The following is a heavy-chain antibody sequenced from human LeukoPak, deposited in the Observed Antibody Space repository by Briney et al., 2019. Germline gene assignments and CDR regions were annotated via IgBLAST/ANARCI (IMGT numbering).Heavy chain of an antibody. J-gene: IGHJ5*02. Sequence: SETLSLTRTVSGGSISSYYWSWIRQPPGKGLEWIGYIYYSGSTNYNPSLKSRVTMSVDTSKNQFSLKLSSVTAADTAVYSCARGSVRGEFDPWGQGTLVTVSS. CDR2: IYYSGST. CDR1: GGSISSYY. CDR3: ARGSVRGEFDP. D-gene: IGHD3-10*01. V-gene: IGHV4-59*01.